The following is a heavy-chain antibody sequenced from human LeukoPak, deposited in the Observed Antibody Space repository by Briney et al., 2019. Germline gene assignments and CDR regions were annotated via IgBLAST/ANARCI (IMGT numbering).Heavy chain of an antibody. D-gene: IGHD2-21*02. V-gene: IGHV1-18*01. J-gene: IGHJ4*02. CDR2: ISGYNGNT. CDR3: ARAPATGIVVVTAAIFDY. Sequence: ASVKVSCKASGYTFTNYGFSWVRQAPGQGPEWMGWISGYNGNTNYAQKFQGRVTMTTDTSTSTAYVELRSLRSDDTALYYCARAPATGIVVVTAAIFDYWGQGTLVTVSS. CDR1: GYTFTNYG.